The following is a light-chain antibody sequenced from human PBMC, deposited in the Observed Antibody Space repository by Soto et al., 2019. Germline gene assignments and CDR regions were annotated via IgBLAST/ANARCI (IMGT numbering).Light chain of an antibody. CDR3: HQYSYSPT. V-gene: IGKV3-20*01. J-gene: IGKJ2*01. CDR1: QSVRSY. Sequence: EIVLTQSPATLSLSPGERATLSCRASQSVRSYLAWYQQKPGQSPRLLIFGASSRASGVPDRFSGNGSGADFTLTISRLEPEDPAVYHCHQYSYSPTFGPGTKLEI. CDR2: GAS.